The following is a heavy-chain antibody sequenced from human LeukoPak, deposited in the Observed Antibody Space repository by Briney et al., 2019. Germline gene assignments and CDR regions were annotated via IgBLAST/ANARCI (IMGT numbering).Heavy chain of an antibody. D-gene: IGHD3-10*01. CDR1: GFIFRAYA. V-gene: IGHV3-64*02. J-gene: IGHJ6*03. Sequence: GGSLRLSCSASGFIFRAYAMHWVRQAPGKGMEYVSAISSNGRSTYYADSVQGRFTISRDDSKSTLYLQMDSLRPEDMAVYYCARRFGEYVNYMDVWGKGNPVTVSS. CDR3: ARRFGEYVNYMDV. CDR2: ISSNGRST.